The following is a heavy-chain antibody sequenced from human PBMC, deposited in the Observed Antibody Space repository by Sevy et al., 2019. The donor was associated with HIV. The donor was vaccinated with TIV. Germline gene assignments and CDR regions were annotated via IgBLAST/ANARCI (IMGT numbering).Heavy chain of an antibody. CDR2: IKQDGGEK. J-gene: IGHJ4*02. D-gene: IGHD3-22*01. Sequence: GGSLRLSCAASGFTFRRYWMTWVRQAPGKGLEWVANIKQDGGEKYSVDSVKGRFTISRDNAKNSLYLQMNSLRVEDTAVYYCARLRDDSSGFHLDYWGQRTLVTVSS. V-gene: IGHV3-7*01. CDR3: ARLRDDSSGFHLDY. CDR1: GFTFRRYW.